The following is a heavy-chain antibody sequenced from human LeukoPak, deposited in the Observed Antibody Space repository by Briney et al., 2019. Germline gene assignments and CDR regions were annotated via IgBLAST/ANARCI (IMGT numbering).Heavy chain of an antibody. Sequence: GASVKVSCKASGYTFNGYYMHWVRQAPGQGLEWMGWINPNSGNTGYAQKFQGRVTITRNTSISTAYMELSSLRSEDTAVYYCARGPIAAAGPDYYYYYMDVWGKGTTVTVSS. CDR3: ARGPIAAAGPDYYYYYMDV. V-gene: IGHV1-8*03. D-gene: IGHD6-13*01. J-gene: IGHJ6*03. CDR1: GYTFNGYY. CDR2: INPNSGNT.